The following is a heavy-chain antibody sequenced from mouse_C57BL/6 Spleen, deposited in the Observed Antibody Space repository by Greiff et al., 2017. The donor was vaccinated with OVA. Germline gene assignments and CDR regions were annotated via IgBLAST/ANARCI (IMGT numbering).Heavy chain of an antibody. CDR2: IYPGDGDT. J-gene: IGHJ2*01. V-gene: IGHV1-82*01. CDR1: GYAFSSSW. Sequence: QVQLQQSGPELVKPGASVKISCKASGYAFSSSWLNWVKQRPGKGLEWIGRIYPGDGDTNYNGKFKGKATLTADKSSSTAYMQLSSLTSEDSAVYFCGWLPDYWGQGTTLTVSS. D-gene: IGHD2-2*01. CDR3: GWLPDY.